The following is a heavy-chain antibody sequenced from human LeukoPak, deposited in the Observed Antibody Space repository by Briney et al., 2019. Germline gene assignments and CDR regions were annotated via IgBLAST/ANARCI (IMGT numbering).Heavy chain of an antibody. Sequence: ASVKVSCKVSGYTLTELSMHWVRQAPGEGLEWMGGFDPEDGETIYAQKFQGRVTITADKSTSTAYMELSSLRSEDTAVYYCASSDEERLLFENWGQGTLVTVSS. CDR3: ASSDEERLLFEN. J-gene: IGHJ4*02. CDR1: GYTLTELS. D-gene: IGHD1-1*01. V-gene: IGHV1-24*01. CDR2: FDPEDGET.